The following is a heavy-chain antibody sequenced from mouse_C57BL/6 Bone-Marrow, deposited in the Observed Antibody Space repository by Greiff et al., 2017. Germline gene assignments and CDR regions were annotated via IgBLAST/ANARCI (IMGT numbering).Heavy chain of an antibody. CDR3: ARSITTVVATYYFDY. CDR1: GYTFTSYW. V-gene: IGHV1-72*01. D-gene: IGHD1-1*01. J-gene: IGHJ2*01. CDR2: IDPNSGGT. Sequence: QVQLQQPGAELVKPGASVKLSCKASGYTFTSYWMHWVKQRPGRGLEWIGRIDPNSGGTKYNEKFKSKATLTVDKPYSTAYMQLSSLTSEDSAVYYCARSITTVVATYYFDYWGQGTTLTVSS.